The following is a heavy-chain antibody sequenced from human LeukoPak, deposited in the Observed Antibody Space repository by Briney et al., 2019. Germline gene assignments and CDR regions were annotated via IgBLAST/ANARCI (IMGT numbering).Heavy chain of an antibody. V-gene: IGHV4-30-4*08. CDR2: IYYSGST. J-gene: IGHJ3*02. CDR3: ASNYDILTGYTPRDTFDI. CDR1: GGSISSGDYY. Sequence: SETLSLTCTVSGGSISSGDYYWSWIRQPPGKGLEWIGYIYYSGSTYYNPSLKSRVTISVATSKNQFSLKLSSVAAADTAVYYCASNYDILTGYTPRDTFDIWGQGTMVTVSS. D-gene: IGHD3-9*01.